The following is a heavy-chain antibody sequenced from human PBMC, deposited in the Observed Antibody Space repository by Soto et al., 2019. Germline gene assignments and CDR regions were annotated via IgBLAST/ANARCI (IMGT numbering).Heavy chain of an antibody. CDR3: ARGEPHHYFDY. Sequence: EVQLVESGGGLVQPGGSLRLSCAASGFTVSTNYMNWVRQDPGKGLEWVSVIYSGGSTYYADSVKGRFTISRDNSKNTLFLQMNSLRVEDTAVYYCARGEPHHYFDYWGQGTLVTVSS. V-gene: IGHV3-66*01. J-gene: IGHJ4*02. D-gene: IGHD3-16*01. CDR1: GFTVSTNY. CDR2: IYSGGST.